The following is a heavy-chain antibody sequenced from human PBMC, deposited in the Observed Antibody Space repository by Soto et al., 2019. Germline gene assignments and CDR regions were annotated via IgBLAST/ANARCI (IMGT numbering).Heavy chain of an antibody. D-gene: IGHD3-22*01. J-gene: IGHJ4*02. CDR2: IYYSGST. Sequence: SETLSLTCTVSGGSISSGDYYWSWIRQPPGKGLEWIGYIYYSGSTYYNPSLKSRVTISVDTSKSQFSLKLSSVTAADTAVYYCASGGGSSGYYPSDFDYWGQGTLVTVPQ. V-gene: IGHV4-30-4*01. CDR1: GGSISSGDYY. CDR3: ASGGGSSGYYPSDFDY.